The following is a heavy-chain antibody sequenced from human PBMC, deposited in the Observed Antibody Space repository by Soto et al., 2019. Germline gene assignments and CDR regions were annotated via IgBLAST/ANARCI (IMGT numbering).Heavy chain of an antibody. CDR2: IYWNDDK. Sequence: SGPTLVNPTQTLTLTCTFSGFSLSTSGVGVGWIRQPPGKALEWLALIYWNDDKRYSPSLKSRLTITKDTSKNQVVLTVTNMDPVDTATYYCAHRRYTTVVYNWFDPWGQGTLVTVSS. CDR3: AHRRYTTVVYNWFDP. V-gene: IGHV2-5*01. CDR1: GFSLSTSGVG. D-gene: IGHD4-17*01. J-gene: IGHJ5*02.